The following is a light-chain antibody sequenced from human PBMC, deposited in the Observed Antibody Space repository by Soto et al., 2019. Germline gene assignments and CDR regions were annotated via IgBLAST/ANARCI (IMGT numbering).Light chain of an antibody. CDR2: GAA. CDR3: QHYIKWPWT. Sequence: EIVLTQSPGTLSLSPGERATLSCRASQSIDTDLAWYQQKPGQAPRLLIFGAATRTTGVPARFSGSGSGTEFTLTISSLQSEDSAVYYCQHYIKWPWTFGQGTKVDIK. J-gene: IGKJ1*01. V-gene: IGKV3-15*01. CDR1: QSIDTD.